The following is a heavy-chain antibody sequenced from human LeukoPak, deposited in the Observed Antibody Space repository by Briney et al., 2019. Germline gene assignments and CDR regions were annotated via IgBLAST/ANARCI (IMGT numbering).Heavy chain of an antibody. D-gene: IGHD3-10*01. CDR1: GGSISSGGYS. J-gene: IGHJ4*02. CDR3: ARSDYGSGSNYFDY. V-gene: IGHV4-30-2*01. Sequence: PSETLSLTCAVSGGSISSGGYSWSWIRQPPGKGLEWIGYIYHSGSTYYNPSLKSRVTISVDRSKNQFSLKLSSVTAADTAVNYCARSDYGSGSNYFDYWGQGTLVTVSS. CDR2: IYHSGST.